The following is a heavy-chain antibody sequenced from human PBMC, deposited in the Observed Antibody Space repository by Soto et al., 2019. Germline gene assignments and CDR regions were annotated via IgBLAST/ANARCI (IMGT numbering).Heavy chain of an antibody. D-gene: IGHD2-15*01. Sequence: ASVKVSCKASAYTFDRYGISWVRQAPGQGPEWMGWINVDNGVTNYSQKFQGRVTITRDTSASTAYMELSSLRSEDTAVYYCARDILFDYWGQGTLVTVSS. CDR3: ARDILFDY. J-gene: IGHJ4*02. CDR1: AYTFDRYG. CDR2: INVDNGVT. V-gene: IGHV1-18*01.